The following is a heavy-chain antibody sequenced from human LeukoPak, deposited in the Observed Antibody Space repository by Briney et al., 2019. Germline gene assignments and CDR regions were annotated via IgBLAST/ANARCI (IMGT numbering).Heavy chain of an antibody. J-gene: IGHJ4*02. Sequence: AISHDGSNPYYADSVKGRFTISRDNSKNTLYLQMNSLRAEDTAVYYCAKARYYYDSSGPDYWGQGTLVTVSS. CDR2: ISHDGSNP. CDR3: AKARYYYDSSGPDY. D-gene: IGHD3-22*01. V-gene: IGHV3-30*18.